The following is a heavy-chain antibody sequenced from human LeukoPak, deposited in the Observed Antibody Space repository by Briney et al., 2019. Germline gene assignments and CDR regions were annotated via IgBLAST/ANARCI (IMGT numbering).Heavy chain of an antibody. J-gene: IGHJ6*03. CDR2: IWYDGSNK. CDR3: AKGNGGYYYYLDV. CDR1: GFTFDDYA. Sequence: GGSLRLSCAASGFTFDDYAMHWVRQAPGKGLEWVAVIWYDGSNKYYADSVKGRFTISRDNSQNTLYLQVNSLRAEDTAVYYCAKGNGGYYYYLDVWGKGTTVTVSS. D-gene: IGHD1-1*01. V-gene: IGHV3-33*06.